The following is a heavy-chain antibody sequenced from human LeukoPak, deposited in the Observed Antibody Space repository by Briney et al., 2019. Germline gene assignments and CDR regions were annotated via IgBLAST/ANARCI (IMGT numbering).Heavy chain of an antibody. J-gene: IGHJ3*02. CDR1: GYTFTSYD. CDR2: MNPNSGNT. Sequence: ASVKVSCKASGYTFTSYDINWVRQATGQGLEWMGWMNPNSGNTGYAQKFQGRVTMTRNTSISTAYMELSSLRSEDTAVYYCAREFTVVQGVIGSNDAFDIWGQGTMVTVSS. CDR3: AREFTVVQGVIGSNDAFDI. V-gene: IGHV1-8*01. D-gene: IGHD3-10*01.